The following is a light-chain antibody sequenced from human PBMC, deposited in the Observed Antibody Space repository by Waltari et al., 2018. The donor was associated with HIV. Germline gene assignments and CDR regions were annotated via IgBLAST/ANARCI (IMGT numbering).Light chain of an antibody. V-gene: IGKV1-5*03. Sequence: DIQMTQSPSTLSASVGDRVTITCRASQSISSWLAWYQQKPGKAPKLLIYKASSLESGVPSRFSGSGPGTEFTLTITSLQPDDFATYYCQQYKSYCTFGQGTKVEIK. J-gene: IGKJ2*01. CDR3: QQYKSYCT. CDR2: KAS. CDR1: QSISSW.